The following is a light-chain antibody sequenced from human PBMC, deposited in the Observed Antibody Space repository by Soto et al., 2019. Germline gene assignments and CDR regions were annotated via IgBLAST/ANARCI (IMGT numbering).Light chain of an antibody. CDR1: QSISSY. Sequence: DIQMTQSPSSLSASVVDRATITGRASQSISSYLNWYQQKPGKAPKLLIYAASSLQSGVPSRFSGSGSGTDFTLTISSLQPEDFATYYCQQANSFPITFGQGTRLEIK. J-gene: IGKJ5*01. V-gene: IGKV1-39*01. CDR2: AAS. CDR3: QQANSFPIT.